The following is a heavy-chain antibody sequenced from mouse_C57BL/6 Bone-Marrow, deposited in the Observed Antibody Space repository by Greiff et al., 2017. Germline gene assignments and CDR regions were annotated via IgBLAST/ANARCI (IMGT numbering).Heavy chain of an antibody. J-gene: IGHJ4*01. V-gene: IGHV5-4*03. D-gene: IGHD2-2*01. Sequence: EVKLMESGGGLVKPGGSLKLSCAASGFTFSSYAMSWVRQTPEKRLEWVATISDGGSYTYYPDNVKGRFTISRDNAKNNLYLQMSHLKSEDTAMYYCARVWLVYYAMDYWGQGTSVTVSS. CDR1: GFTFSSYA. CDR2: ISDGGSYT. CDR3: ARVWLVYYAMDY.